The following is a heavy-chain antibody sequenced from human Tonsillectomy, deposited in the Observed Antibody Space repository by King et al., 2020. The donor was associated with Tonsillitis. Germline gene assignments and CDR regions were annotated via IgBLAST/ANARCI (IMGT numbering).Heavy chain of an antibody. CDR1: GGYVSSGSYY. J-gene: IGHJ4*02. V-gene: IGHV4-61*01. CDR3: ARMGEWIPDY. Sequence: VQLQESGPGLVKPSETLSLTCTVSGGYVSSGSYYWSWLRQTPGKGLEWIGYIYYSGSTNYNPSLKSRVTISVDTSKNQFSRKLSSVTAADTAVYYCARMGEWIPDYCGQGTPVTVSS. CDR2: IYYSGST. D-gene: IGHD3-16*01.